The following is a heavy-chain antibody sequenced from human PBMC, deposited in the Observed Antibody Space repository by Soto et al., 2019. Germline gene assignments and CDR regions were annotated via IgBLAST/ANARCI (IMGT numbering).Heavy chain of an antibody. V-gene: IGHV4-59*08. J-gene: IGHJ5*02. CDR3: ARLGTYYYGSGSYFWFDP. CDR1: GGFIDREQ. CDR2: IYYSGST. D-gene: IGHD3-10*01. Sequence: SENPSITRTVYGGFIDREQWRWTLQSSGKGLEWIGYIYYSGSTNYNPSLKSRVTISVDTSKNQFSLKLSSVTAADTAVYYCARLGTYYYGSGSYFWFDPWGQGTLVTVS.